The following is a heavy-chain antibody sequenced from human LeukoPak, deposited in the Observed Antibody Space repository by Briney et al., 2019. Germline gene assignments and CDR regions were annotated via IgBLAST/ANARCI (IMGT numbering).Heavy chain of an antibody. CDR2: VYPSDSDT. CDR3: VRPDSTGYYAY. V-gene: IGHV5-51*01. CDR1: GLTDYW. D-gene: IGHD3-22*01. J-gene: IGHJ4*02. Sequence: GESLKISCKGSGLTDYWIGWVRQMPGKGLEWMAIVYPSDSDTRYSPSFQGQVTISADKSISTAYLQWSSLKASDTAIYYCVRPDSTGYYAYWGQGTLVTVSS.